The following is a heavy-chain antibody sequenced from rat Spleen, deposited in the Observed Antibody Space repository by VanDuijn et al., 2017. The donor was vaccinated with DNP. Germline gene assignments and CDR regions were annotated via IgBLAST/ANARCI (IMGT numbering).Heavy chain of an antibody. Sequence: EVQLQESGPGLVKPSQSLSLTCSVTGYSITSSYRWNWIRKFPGNKMEWMGYINYSGTTAYNPSLRSRISITRDTSKNQFFLQLNSVTTEDTATDYCARGLNYGGYIYSWYFDFWGPGTMVTVSS. CDR1: GYSITSSY. CDR3: ARGLNYGGYIYSWYFDF. J-gene: IGHJ1*01. V-gene: IGHV3-1*01. D-gene: IGHD1-11*01. CDR2: INYSGTT.